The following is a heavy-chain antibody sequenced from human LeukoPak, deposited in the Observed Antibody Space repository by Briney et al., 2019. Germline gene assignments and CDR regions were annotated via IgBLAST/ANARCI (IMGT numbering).Heavy chain of an antibody. J-gene: IGHJ3*02. CDR1: GGTFSSYA. V-gene: IGHV1-69*13. D-gene: IGHD2-2*01. Sequence: ASVKVSCKASGGTFSSYAISWVRQAPGQGLGWMGGIIPIFGTANYAQKFQGRVTITADESTSTAYMELSSLRSEDTAVYYCARAPLYQLLSSNMAFDIWGQGTMVTVSS. CDR3: ARAPLYQLLSSNMAFDI. CDR2: IIPIFGTA.